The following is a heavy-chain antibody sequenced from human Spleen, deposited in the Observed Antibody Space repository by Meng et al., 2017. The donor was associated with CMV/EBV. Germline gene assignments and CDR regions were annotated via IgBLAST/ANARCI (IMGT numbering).Heavy chain of an antibody. CDR1: GFTFSSYG. J-gene: IGHJ4*02. V-gene: IGHV3-30*02. Sequence: QVQLVESGGGVVQPGGSLRLSCAASGFTFSSYGMHWVRQAPGKGLEWVAFIRYDGSNKYYADSVKGRFTISRDNSKNTLYLQMNSLRAEDTAVYYCAKDQGREVGAPYWGQGTLVTVSS. D-gene: IGHD1-26*01. CDR3: AKDQGREVGAPY. CDR2: IRYDGSNK.